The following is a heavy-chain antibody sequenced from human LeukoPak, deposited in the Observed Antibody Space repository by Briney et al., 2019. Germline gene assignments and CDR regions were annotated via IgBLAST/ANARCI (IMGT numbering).Heavy chain of an antibody. CDR2: INHGGST. D-gene: IGHD3-10*01. CDR3: ARRINMVRGVKYYYYMDV. J-gene: IGHJ6*03. Sequence: SETLSLSCAVYGGSFSGYYWSWIRQPPGKGLEWVGEINHGGSTNYNPSLMSRVTISVDTSKNQFSLKLSSVTAADTAVYYCARRINMVRGVKYYYYMDVWGKGTTVTVSS. CDR1: GGSFSGYY. V-gene: IGHV4-34*01.